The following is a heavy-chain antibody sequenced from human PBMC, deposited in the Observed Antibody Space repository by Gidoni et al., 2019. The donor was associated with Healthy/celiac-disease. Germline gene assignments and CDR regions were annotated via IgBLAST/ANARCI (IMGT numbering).Heavy chain of an antibody. CDR3: ARDPRLGDYVDYYYGMDV. J-gene: IGHJ6*02. V-gene: IGHV1-18*04. CDR2: ISAYNGNT. D-gene: IGHD4-17*01. CDR1: GYTFTSYG. Sequence: QVQLVQSGAEVKKPGASVKVSCKASGYTFTSYGISWVRQAPGQGLEWMGWISAYNGNTNYAQKRQGRVTMTTDTSTSTAYMELRSLRSDDTAVYYCARDPRLGDYVDYYYGMDVWGQGTTVTVSS.